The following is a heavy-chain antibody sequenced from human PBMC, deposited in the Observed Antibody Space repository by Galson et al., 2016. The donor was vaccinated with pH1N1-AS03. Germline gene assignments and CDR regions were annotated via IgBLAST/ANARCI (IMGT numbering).Heavy chain of an antibody. CDR1: GYTLTRYY. D-gene: IGHD3-16*02. V-gene: IGHV1-46*01. CDR3: ARRYYFDY. CDR2: IDPSGGPT. J-gene: IGHJ4*02. Sequence: SVKVSCKASGYTLTRYYMHWVRQAPGQGLEWMGIIDPSGGPTTYAPKFQGRITITTDTSPSTVYMELVSLRSEDTAGYYCARRYYFDYWGQGTLVPVSS.